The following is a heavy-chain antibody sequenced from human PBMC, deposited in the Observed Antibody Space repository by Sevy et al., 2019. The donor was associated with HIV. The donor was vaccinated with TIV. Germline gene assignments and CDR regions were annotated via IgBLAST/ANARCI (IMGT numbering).Heavy chain of an antibody. CDR1: GSFLGNYN. CDR2: ISSNSNDI. J-gene: IGHJ4*02. V-gene: IGHV3-21*01. Sequence: GGSLRLSVAPSGSFLGNYNMKWVRQAQGKGLEGVSSISSNSNDIYYGDSVKGRFTISRDNAKNSLYLQMNSLRAEDTAVYYCARKMELLVPDYWGQGTLVTVSS. D-gene: IGHD2-21*02. CDR3: ARKMELLVPDY.